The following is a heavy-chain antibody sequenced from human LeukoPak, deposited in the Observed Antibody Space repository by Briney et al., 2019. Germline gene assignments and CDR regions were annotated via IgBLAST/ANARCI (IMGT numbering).Heavy chain of an antibody. J-gene: IGHJ3*02. V-gene: IGHV3-21*01. D-gene: IGHD3-10*01. CDR1: GFTFSSYS. CDR3: AAHLQYYYGSGSYYVEAFGI. Sequence: GGSLRLSCAASGFTFSSYSMNWVRQAPGKGLEWVSSISSSSSYIYYADSVKGRFTISRDNAKNSLYLQMNSLRAEDTAVYYCAAHLQYYYGSGSYYVEAFGIWGQGTMVTVSS. CDR2: ISSSSSYI.